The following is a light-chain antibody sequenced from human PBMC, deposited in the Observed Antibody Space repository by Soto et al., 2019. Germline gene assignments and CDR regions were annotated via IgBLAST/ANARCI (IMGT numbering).Light chain of an antibody. Sequence: DIQMTQSPSSLYASVGDRVTMTCRASQGISNYLAWYQQKPGKVPKLLIYAASPLQSGVPSRFSGSGSGTYFTLTISSLQPEDVATYYCQKYNSAPRTFGQGTKVEIK. J-gene: IGKJ1*01. CDR2: AAS. CDR3: QKYNSAPRT. CDR1: QGISNY. V-gene: IGKV1-27*01.